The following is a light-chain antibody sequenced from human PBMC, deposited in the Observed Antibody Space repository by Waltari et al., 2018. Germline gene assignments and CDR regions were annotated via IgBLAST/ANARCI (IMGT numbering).Light chain of an antibody. CDR1: QTITTC. CDR2: DAS. J-gene: IGKJ4*01. V-gene: IGKV3-11*01. Sequence: EIVLTQSPATLSLTPGERATLPCRASQTITTCVASYQQKPGQAPRLLISDASNRATGIPARFGGSGSGTDFALTISSLEPEDFAVYYCQHRTDWSFLTFGGGTKVEIK. CDR3: QHRTDWSFLT.